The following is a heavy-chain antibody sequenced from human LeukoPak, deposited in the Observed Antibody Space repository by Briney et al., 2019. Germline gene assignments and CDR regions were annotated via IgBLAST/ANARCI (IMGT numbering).Heavy chain of an antibody. D-gene: IGHD3-3*01. V-gene: IGHV3-23*01. J-gene: IGHJ6*03. CDR1: GFTFSSYA. Sequence: GGSLRLSCAAAGFTFSSYAMSWVRQAPGKGLEWVSAISGSGGSTYYADSVKGRFTISRDNSKNTLYLQMNSLRAEDTAVYYCARGVLRFLEWLDYYYYMDVWGKGTTVTVSS. CDR2: ISGSGGST. CDR3: ARGVLRFLEWLDYYYYMDV.